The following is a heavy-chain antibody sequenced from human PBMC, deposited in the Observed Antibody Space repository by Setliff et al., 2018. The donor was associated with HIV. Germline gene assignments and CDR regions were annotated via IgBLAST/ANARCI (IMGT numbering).Heavy chain of an antibody. J-gene: IGHJ6*03. CDR3: ARPYSSSSYYYYHMDV. V-gene: IGHV4-59*08. D-gene: IGHD6-6*01. Sequence: LSLTCTVSGGSISSHYWSWIRQPPGKGLEWIGYIYYSGSTNYNPSLKSRVTISVDTSKNQFSLKMSSVTAADTAVYYCARPYSSSSYYYYHMDVWGKGTAVTVSS. CDR1: GGSISSHY. CDR2: IYYSGST.